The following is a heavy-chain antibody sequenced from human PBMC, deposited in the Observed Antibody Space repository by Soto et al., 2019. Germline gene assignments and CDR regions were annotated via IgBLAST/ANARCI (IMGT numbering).Heavy chain of an antibody. J-gene: IGHJ4*02. CDR3: ARDSPRYSYGYIFDY. V-gene: IGHV1-18*04. D-gene: IGHD5-18*01. CDR2: ISAYNGNT. CDR1: GYTFTSYG. Sequence: ASVKVSCKASGYTFTSYGISWVRQAPGQGLEWMGWISAYNGNTNYAQKPQGRVTMTTDTSTSTAYMELRSLRSDDTAVYYCARDSPRYSYGYIFDYWGQGTLVTVSS.